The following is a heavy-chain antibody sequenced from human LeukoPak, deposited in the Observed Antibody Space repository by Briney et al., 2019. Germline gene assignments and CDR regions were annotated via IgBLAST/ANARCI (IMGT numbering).Heavy chain of an antibody. J-gene: IGHJ4*02. V-gene: IGHV4-59*08. Sequence: SETLSLTCTVSGGSISSYYWSWLRQPPGKGLEWIGYIYYSGSTNYNPSLKSRVTISVDTSKNQFSLKLSSVTAADTAVYYCARTIRVAAAGIFDYWGQGTLVTVSS. D-gene: IGHD6-25*01. CDR3: ARTIRVAAAGIFDY. CDR2: IYYSGST. CDR1: GGSISSYY.